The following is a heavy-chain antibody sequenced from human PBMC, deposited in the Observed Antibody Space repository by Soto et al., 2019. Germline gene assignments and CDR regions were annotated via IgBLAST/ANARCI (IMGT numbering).Heavy chain of an antibody. V-gene: IGHV3-73*02. J-gene: IGHJ4*02. CDR1: GFTFSGSA. D-gene: IGHD1-26*01. CDR3: TSPAEGATNVHQYAVALFDY. CDR2: IRSKANSYAT. Sequence: EVQLVESGGGLVQPGGSLKLSCAASGFTFSGSAMHWVRQASGKGLEWVGRIRSKANSYATAYAASVKGRFTISRDDSKNTAYLQMNSLKTEDTDVYYCTSPAEGATNVHQYAVALFDYWGQGTLVTVSS.